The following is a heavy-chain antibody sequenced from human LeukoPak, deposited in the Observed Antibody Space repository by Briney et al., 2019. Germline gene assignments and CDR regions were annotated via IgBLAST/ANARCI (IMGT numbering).Heavy chain of an antibody. J-gene: IGHJ4*02. V-gene: IGHV1-2*06. CDR1: GYTFTASY. CDR3: ASGTTERIDY. Sequence: ASVKVSCKASGYTFTASYMHWVRQAPGQGLEWVGRINPSSGVIDYAQNFQGRVTMTRDTSITTAYMELTSLRSDDTAVYYCASGTTERIDYWGQGTLVTVSS. CDR2: INPSSGVI. D-gene: IGHD1/OR15-1a*01.